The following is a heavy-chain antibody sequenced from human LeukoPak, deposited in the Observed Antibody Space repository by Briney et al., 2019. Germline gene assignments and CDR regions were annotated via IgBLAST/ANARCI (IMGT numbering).Heavy chain of an antibody. CDR2: ISYDGSNK. J-gene: IGHJ4*02. Sequence: PGGSLRLSCAASGFTFSSYAMPWVRQAPGKGLEWVAVISYDGSNKYYADSVKGRFTISRDNSKNTLYLQMNSLRAEDTAVYYCARDGAKGKTFDYWGQGTLVTVSS. CDR3: ARDGAKGKTFDY. V-gene: IGHV3-30-3*01. D-gene: IGHD4/OR15-4a*01. CDR1: GFTFSSYA.